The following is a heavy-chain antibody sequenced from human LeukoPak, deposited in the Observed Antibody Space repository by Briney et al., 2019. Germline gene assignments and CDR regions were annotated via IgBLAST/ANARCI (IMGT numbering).Heavy chain of an antibody. CDR1: GFTFSSYA. CDR2: ISGRGGST. J-gene: IGHJ4*02. Sequence: GGSLRLSCAASGFTFSSYAMSWVRQAPGKGLEWSSAISGRGGSTYYADSVKGRFTISRDNSKNTLYLQMNSLRAADTAVYYCARGAYVEMGTIDGHFDYWGQGTLVTVSP. V-gene: IGHV3-23*01. D-gene: IGHD5-24*01. CDR3: ARGAYVEMGTIDGHFDY.